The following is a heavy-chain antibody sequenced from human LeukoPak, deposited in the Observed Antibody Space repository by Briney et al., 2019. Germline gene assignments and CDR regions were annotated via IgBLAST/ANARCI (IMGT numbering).Heavy chain of an antibody. J-gene: IGHJ4*02. D-gene: IGHD4-17*01. CDR1: GFTFSSYS. CDR2: ISGGGGDT. CDR3: ARGRGGDYVPSRFDY. V-gene: IGHV3-23*01. Sequence: GGSLRLSCAASGFTFSSYSMNWVRQAPGKGLEWVSSISGGGGDTYYADSVAGRFTISRDNSKSTLYLQMNGLRAEDTAVYYCARGRGGDYVPSRFDYWGQGTLVTVSS.